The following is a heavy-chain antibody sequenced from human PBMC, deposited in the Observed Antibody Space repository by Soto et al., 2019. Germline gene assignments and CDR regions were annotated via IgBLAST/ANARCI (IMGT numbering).Heavy chain of an antibody. V-gene: IGHV3-23*01. CDR3: TKGAWLDY. CDR2: ILGSTGNT. Sequence: EVQLLESGGGLVQPGGSLRLSCAASGFTFSTFDMSWVRQAPGKGLEWVSAILGSTGNTSYADSVKGRFTISKDNSENTLFLHMNILRPEDTALYYCTKGAWLDYWGQGMLVTVSS. D-gene: IGHD3-9*01. CDR1: GFTFSTFD. J-gene: IGHJ4*02.